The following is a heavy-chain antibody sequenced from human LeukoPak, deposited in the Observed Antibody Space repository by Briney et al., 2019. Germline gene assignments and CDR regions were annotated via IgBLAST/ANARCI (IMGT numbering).Heavy chain of an antibody. Sequence: GGSLRLSCAASGITVGSNYMSWVRQAPGKGLEWVSTIYSGGSTYYADSVKGRFTISTDTSKNTLYLQMNSLRAEDTAVYYCARSYYYDSSVYKNYFDYWGQGTLVTVSS. CDR1: GITVGSNY. J-gene: IGHJ4*02. V-gene: IGHV3-66*01. CDR2: IYSGGST. CDR3: ARSYYYDSSVYKNYFDY. D-gene: IGHD3-22*01.